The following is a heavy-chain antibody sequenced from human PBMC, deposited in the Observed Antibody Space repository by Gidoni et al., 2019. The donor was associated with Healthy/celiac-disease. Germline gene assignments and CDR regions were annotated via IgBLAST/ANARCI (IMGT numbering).Heavy chain of an antibody. CDR1: GLTFSSYS. Sequence: EVQLVESGGGLVKPGGSLRLSCAASGLTFSSYSMNWVRQAQGKGLEWVASISSSSSYIYYADSVKGRFTISRDNAKNSLYLQMNSLRAEDTAVYYCAREGYQLLGYYWGQGTLVTVSS. J-gene: IGHJ4*02. V-gene: IGHV3-21*01. CDR3: AREGYQLLGYY. D-gene: IGHD2-2*01. CDR2: ISSSSSYI.